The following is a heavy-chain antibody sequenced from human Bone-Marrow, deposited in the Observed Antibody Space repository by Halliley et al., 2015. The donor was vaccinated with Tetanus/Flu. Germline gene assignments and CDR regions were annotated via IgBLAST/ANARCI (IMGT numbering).Heavy chain of an antibody. Sequence: QMQLVQSGAEVKKPGASVKVSCKASGYTFTSYDINWVRQATGQGLEWMGWMNPNSGNTGYAQKFQGRVTMTRNTSKTTAYMELSSLRSEDTAVYYCARGKDYDILTGYYKEGYYYEMDVWGQGTTVTVSS. CDR2: MNPNSGNT. CDR1: GYTFTSYD. CDR3: ARGKDYDILTGYYKEGYYYEMDV. D-gene: IGHD3-9*01. J-gene: IGHJ6*02. V-gene: IGHV1-8*01.